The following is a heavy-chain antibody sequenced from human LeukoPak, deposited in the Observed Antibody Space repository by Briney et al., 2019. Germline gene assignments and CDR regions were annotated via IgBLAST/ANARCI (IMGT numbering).Heavy chain of an antibody. J-gene: IGHJ4*02. Sequence: SETLSLTCAVYGGSFSGYYWSWIRQPPGKGLEWIGEINHSGSTNYNPSLKSRATISVDTSKNQFSLKLSSVTAADTAVYYCARAPRVLFDYWGQGTLVTVSS. D-gene: IGHD4/OR15-4a*01. CDR3: ARAPRVLFDY. CDR2: INHSGST. V-gene: IGHV4-34*01. CDR1: GGSFSGYY.